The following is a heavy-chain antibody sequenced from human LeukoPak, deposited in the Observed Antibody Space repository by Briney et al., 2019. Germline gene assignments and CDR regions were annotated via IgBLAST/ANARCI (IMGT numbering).Heavy chain of an antibody. CDR1: GYTFTGYY. CDR3: ARDRSSLYNGNYAF. CDR2: VNPHSGGT. J-gene: IGHJ4*02. D-gene: IGHD5-12*01. V-gene: IGHV1-2*02. Sequence: ASVKVSCKASGYTFTGYYMHWVRQAPGQGLEFMGWVNPHSGGTSYAAKFRGRVTLTRDTSTTTSYMDLSSLTSDDTAVYYCARDRSSLYNGNYAFWGQGTLVTVSS.